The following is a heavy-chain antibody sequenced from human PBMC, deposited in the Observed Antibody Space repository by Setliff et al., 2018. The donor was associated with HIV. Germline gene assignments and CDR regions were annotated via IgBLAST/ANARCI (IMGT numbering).Heavy chain of an antibody. D-gene: IGHD3-10*01. Sequence: SGPTLVNPTPPLTLTCTFSGFSLSTSGMRVTWIRQPPGKALEWLARIDWDDDKFYSTSLKTRLTISKDTSKNQVVLTMTNMDPVDTATYYCARGPYGPPDAFDIWGQGTMVTVSS. CDR2: IDWDDDK. CDR1: GFSLSTSGMR. J-gene: IGHJ3*02. V-gene: IGHV2-70*04. CDR3: ARGPYGPPDAFDI.